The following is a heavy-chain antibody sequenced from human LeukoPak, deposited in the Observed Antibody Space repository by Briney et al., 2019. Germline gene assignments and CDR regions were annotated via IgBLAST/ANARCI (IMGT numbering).Heavy chain of an antibody. CDR3: AKESQPFGDYLRSPDN. J-gene: IGHJ4*02. D-gene: IGHD4-17*01. V-gene: IGHV3-30*18. CDR1: GLTFSNYG. Sequence: GRSLRLSCAASGLTFSNYGMHWVRQAPGKGLEWVSVISYDGSSKYYADSVKGRFTISRDNSKNTLYLQMNSLRAEDTAVFYCAKESQPFGDYLRSPDNWGQGTLVTVSS. CDR2: ISYDGSSK.